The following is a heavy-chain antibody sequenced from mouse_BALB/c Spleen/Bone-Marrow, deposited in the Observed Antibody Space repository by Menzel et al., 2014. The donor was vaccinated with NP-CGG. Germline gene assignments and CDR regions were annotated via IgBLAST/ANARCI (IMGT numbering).Heavy chain of an antibody. CDR2: IWRGGST. CDR1: GFSFTSYG. V-gene: IGHV2-2*02. Sequence: VKLLESGPGLVQPSPSLSLSCTVSGFSFTSYGVHWVRQSPGQGLEWLGVIWRGGSTDKEEAIIARLSIRKDNSKSQVVFKMYSLQANDTARDYCARKEFDDGGQGTTLTVSS. J-gene: IGHJ2*01. CDR3: ARKEFDD.